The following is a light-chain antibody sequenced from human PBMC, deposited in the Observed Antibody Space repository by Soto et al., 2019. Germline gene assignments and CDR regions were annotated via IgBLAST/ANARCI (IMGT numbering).Light chain of an antibody. V-gene: IGKV3-15*01. Sequence: EIVMTQSPATLSVSPGERATLSCRASQSVFSSLAWYQQKPGQAPRLLIYGAATRATGIPARFSGSGSGTEFTQTISSLQSEDFAVYYCQQYHNWPAFGQGTKVEIK. CDR1: QSVFSS. CDR2: GAA. J-gene: IGKJ1*01. CDR3: QQYHNWPA.